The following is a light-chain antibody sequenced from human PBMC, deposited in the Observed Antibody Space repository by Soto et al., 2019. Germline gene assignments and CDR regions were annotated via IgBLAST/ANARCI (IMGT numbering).Light chain of an antibody. J-gene: IGKJ1*01. CDR2: GAS. Sequence: EIVLTQSPCTLSSSPGERATLSCRASQSVSSSYLAWYQQKPGQAPRLLIYGASSRATGIPDRFSGSGSGTDFTLTISRLEPEDFAVYYCQQYGSSPKTFGQGTKVDIK. V-gene: IGKV3-20*01. CDR3: QQYGSSPKT. CDR1: QSVSSSY.